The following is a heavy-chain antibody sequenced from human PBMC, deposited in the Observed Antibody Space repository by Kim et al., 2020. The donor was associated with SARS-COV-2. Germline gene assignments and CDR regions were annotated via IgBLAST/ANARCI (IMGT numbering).Heavy chain of an antibody. CDR2: IYYSGST. D-gene: IGHD3-3*01. CDR3: ARDTYYDFWSGFDY. V-gene: IGHV4-31*03. J-gene: IGHJ4*02. Sequence: SETLSLTCTVSGGSISSGGYYWSWIRQHPGKGLEWIGYIYYSGSTYYNPSLKSRVTISVDTSKNQFSLKLSSVTAADTAVYYCARDTYYDFWSGFDYWGQGTLVTVSS. CDR1: GGSISSGGYY.